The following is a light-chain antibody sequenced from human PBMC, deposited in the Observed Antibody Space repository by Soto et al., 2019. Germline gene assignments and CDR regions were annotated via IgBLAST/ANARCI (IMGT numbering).Light chain of an antibody. CDR3: QQSYNSPQT. Sequence: DIQMTRSPSSLSASVGAEAPITCRASQTIMTYLNWYQLKPGKPPRLLIYAASSLQSGVPSRFSGSGSGTDFTLTISSLQPEDFATYSCQQSYNSPQTFGQGTKVDI. CDR1: QTIMTY. V-gene: IGKV1-39*01. CDR2: AAS. J-gene: IGKJ1*01.